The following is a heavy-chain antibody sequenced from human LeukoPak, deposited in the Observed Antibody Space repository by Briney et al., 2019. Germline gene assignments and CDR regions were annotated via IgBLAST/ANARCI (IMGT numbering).Heavy chain of an antibody. CDR3: ARAYRGDFDY. J-gene: IGHJ4*02. V-gene: IGHV4-59*01. CDR2: IYYSGST. D-gene: IGHD5-12*01. Sequence: SETLSLTCTVSGGSISSYYWSWIRQPPGKGLEWIGYIYYSGSTNYNPSLKSRVTISVDTSKNQFSLKLSSVTAADTAVYYCARAYRGDFDYWGQGTLVTVSS. CDR1: GGSISSYY.